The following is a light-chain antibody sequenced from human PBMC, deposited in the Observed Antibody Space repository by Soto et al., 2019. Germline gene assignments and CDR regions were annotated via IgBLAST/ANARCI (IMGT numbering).Light chain of an antibody. J-gene: IGKJ2*01. CDR1: QSVASSY. Sequence: EIVLTQSPGTLSLSPGESATLSCRASQSVASSYFAWYHQKPGQAPRLLIYGASSRATGIPDRFSGRGSGTDFTLTIIRLEPEDFAVYYCQHYEAFGQGTKVEIK. CDR3: QHYEA. V-gene: IGKV3-20*01. CDR2: GAS.